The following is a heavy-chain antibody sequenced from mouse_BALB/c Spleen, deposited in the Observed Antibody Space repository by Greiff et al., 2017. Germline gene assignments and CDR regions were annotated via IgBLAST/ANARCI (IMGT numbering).Heavy chain of an antibody. D-gene: IGHD2-3*01. CDR1: GYTFSSYW. CDR3: ASGDDGYPWFAY. V-gene: IGHV1-9*01. Sequence: VQLQQSGAELMKPGASVKISCKATGYTFSSYWIEWVKQRPGHGLEWIGEILPGSGSTNYNEKFKGKATFTADTSSNTAYMQLSSLTSEDSAVYYCASGDDGYPWFAYWGQGTLVTVSA. J-gene: IGHJ3*01. CDR2: ILPGSGST.